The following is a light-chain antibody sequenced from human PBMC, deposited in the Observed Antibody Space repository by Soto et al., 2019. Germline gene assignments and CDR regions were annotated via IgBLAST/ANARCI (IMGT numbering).Light chain of an antibody. Sequence: DIQMTQSPSSLAASVGDRVTITCRASQGIIDYLAWYQQKPGKAPKLLIYAASTLQSGVPSRFSGSGAGTEFTLTITSLQPEDVATYYFQKYTSAPRTFGQGTKVEIK. CDR2: AAS. CDR3: QKYTSAPRT. CDR1: QGIIDY. V-gene: IGKV1-27*01. J-gene: IGKJ1*01.